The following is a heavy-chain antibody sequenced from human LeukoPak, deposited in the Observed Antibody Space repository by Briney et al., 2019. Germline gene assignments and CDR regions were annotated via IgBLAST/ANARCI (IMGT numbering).Heavy chain of an antibody. J-gene: IGHJ4*02. V-gene: IGHV3-30*03. CDR2: ISYDGSNK. D-gene: IGHD1-26*01. CDR3: ARVGATQPYFDY. Sequence: PGRSLRLSCAASGFTFSSYGMHWVRQAPGKGLEWVAVISYDGSNKYYADSVKGRFTISRDNAKNSLYLQMNSLRAEDTAVYYCARVGATQPYFDYWGQGTLVTVSS. CDR1: GFTFSSYG.